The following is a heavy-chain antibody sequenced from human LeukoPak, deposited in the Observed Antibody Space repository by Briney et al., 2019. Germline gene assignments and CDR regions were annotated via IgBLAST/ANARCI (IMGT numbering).Heavy chain of an antibody. CDR2: IKQDGSEK. CDR1: GFTFSSYW. Sequence: GGSLRLSCAASGFTFSSYWMIWVRQAPGKGLEWVANIKQDGSEKYYVDSVKGRFTISRDNAKNSLYLQMNSLRAEDTAVYYCARAGSVVVTAIHDYWGQGTLVTVSS. J-gene: IGHJ4*02. V-gene: IGHV3-7*01. CDR3: ARAGSVVVTAIHDY. D-gene: IGHD2-21*02.